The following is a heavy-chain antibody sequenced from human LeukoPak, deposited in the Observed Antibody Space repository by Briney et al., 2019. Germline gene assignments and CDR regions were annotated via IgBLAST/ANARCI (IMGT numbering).Heavy chain of an antibody. CDR2: IGSSGSST. D-gene: IGHD3-10*01. V-gene: IGHV3-23*01. CDR3: ASKVSGSGSYYKPFDY. CDR1: GFTFGTYA. J-gene: IGHJ4*02. Sequence: PGGSLRLSCAASGFTFGTYAMSWVRQAPGKGLEWVSGIGSSGSSTYYADSVKGRFTISRDSSKNTLYLQMNSLRAEDTAVYYCASKVSGSGSYYKPFDYWGQGTLVTVSS.